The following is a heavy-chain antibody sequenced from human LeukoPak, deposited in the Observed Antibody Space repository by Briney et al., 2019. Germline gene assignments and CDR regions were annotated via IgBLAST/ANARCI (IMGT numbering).Heavy chain of an antibody. Sequence: GGSLRLSCAASGFTFSSYGMHWVRQAPGKGLEWVAFIRYDGSNKYYADSVKGRFTISRDNSKDTLYLQMNSLRAEDTAVYYCARRTTPGGGFDYWGQGTLVTVSS. CDR2: IRYDGSNK. J-gene: IGHJ4*02. CDR1: GFTFSSYG. V-gene: IGHV3-30*02. CDR3: ARRTTPGGGFDY. D-gene: IGHD4-11*01.